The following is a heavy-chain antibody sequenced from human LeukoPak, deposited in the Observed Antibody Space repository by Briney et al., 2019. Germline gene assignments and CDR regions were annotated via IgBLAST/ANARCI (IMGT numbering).Heavy chain of an antibody. CDR1: GGGFSSYA. D-gene: IGHD5-18*01. Sequence: ASVKVSCKASGGGFSSYAISWVRQAPGQGLEWMGRIIPVFGTANYAQKFQERVTITADIVSNTAYLEVTSLTSDDTAVYFCAKQGAARQDYYMDVWGNGTTVTVSS. V-gene: IGHV1-69*06. CDR3: AKQGAARQDYYMDV. J-gene: IGHJ6*03. CDR2: IIPVFGTA.